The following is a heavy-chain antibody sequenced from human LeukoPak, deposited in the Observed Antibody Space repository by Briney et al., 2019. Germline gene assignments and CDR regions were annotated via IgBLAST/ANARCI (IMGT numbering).Heavy chain of an antibody. CDR3: AKPYSSGWGQYYFDY. CDR2: ISYDGSNK. V-gene: IGHV3-30*18. Sequence: GRSLRLSCAASGFTFSSYGMHWVRQAPGKGLEWVAVISYDGSNKYYADSVKGRFTISRDNSKNTLYLQMNSLRAEDTAMYYCAKPYSSGWGQYYFDYWGQGTLVTVSS. D-gene: IGHD6-19*01. CDR1: GFTFSSYG. J-gene: IGHJ4*02.